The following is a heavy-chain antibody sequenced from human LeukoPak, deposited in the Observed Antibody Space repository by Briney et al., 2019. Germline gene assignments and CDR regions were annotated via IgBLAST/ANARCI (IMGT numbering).Heavy chain of an antibody. CDR3: ARGGTGQDY. D-gene: IGHD3/OR15-3a*01. Sequence: GGSLRLSCAASGFTFSRYYMSWVRQTPGKGLEWLANINEDGSGTYYVDSVKGRFTISRDNAKNSLYLQMNSLRAEDTAVYYCARGGTGQDYWGQGTLVTVSS. CDR1: GFTFSRYY. J-gene: IGHJ4*02. V-gene: IGHV3-7*01. CDR2: INEDGSGT.